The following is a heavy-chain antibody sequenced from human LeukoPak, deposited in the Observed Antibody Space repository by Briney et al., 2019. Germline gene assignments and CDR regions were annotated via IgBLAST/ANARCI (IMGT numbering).Heavy chain of an antibody. Sequence: SQTLSLTCTVSGGSISSGSYYWSWIRQPAGKGLEWIGRIYTSGSTNYNPSLKSRVPISVDTSKNQFSLKLSSVTAADTAVYYCARWGYSGYDLSLSWFDPWGQGTLVTVSS. CDR3: ARWGYSGYDLSLSWFDP. V-gene: IGHV4-61*02. J-gene: IGHJ5*02. CDR1: GGSISSGSYY. CDR2: IYTSGST. D-gene: IGHD5-12*01.